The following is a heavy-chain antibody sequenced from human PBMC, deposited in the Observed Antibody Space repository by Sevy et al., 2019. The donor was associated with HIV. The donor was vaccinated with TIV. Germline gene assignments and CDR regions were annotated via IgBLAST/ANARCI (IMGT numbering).Heavy chain of an antibody. Sequence: GGSLRLSCAASGFTFSSYGMHWVRQAPGKGLEWVAVIWYDGSNKYYADSVKGRFTISRDNSKNTLYLQMNSLRAEDTDVYYCGRDGKYSSSWLWGYYCYYYMDVWGKGTTVTVSS. CDR1: GFTFSSYG. CDR3: GRDGKYSSSWLWGYYCYYYMDV. V-gene: IGHV3-33*01. J-gene: IGHJ6*03. D-gene: IGHD6-13*01. CDR2: IWYDGSNK.